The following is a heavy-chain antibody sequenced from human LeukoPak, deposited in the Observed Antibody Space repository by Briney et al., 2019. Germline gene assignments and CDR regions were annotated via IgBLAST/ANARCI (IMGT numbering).Heavy chain of an antibody. CDR1: GGSISSYY. Sequence: SETLSLTCTVSGGSISSYYWSWIRQPPGKGLEWIGYLYYSGSTQYNPSLKSRVTISVDTSKNQFSLKLTCVTAAVTAVYYCARLGIGVVPSAMLGDYYFDYWGQGTLVTVSS. CDR2: LYYSGST. CDR3: ARLGIGVVPSAMLGDYYFDY. V-gene: IGHV4-59*08. D-gene: IGHD2-2*01. J-gene: IGHJ4*02.